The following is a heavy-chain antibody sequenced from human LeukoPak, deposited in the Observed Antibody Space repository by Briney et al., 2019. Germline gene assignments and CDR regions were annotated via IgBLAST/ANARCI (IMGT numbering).Heavy chain of an antibody. V-gene: IGHV1-2*02. Sequence: ASVKVSCKAPGYTFTGYYMHWVRQAPGQGLEWMGWINPNSGGTNYAQKFQGRVTMTRDTSISTAYMELSRLRSDDTAVYYCARDLTIAAAGYDYWGQGTLVTVSS. CDR2: INPNSGGT. CDR3: ARDLTIAAAGYDY. J-gene: IGHJ4*02. CDR1: GYTFTGYY. D-gene: IGHD6-13*01.